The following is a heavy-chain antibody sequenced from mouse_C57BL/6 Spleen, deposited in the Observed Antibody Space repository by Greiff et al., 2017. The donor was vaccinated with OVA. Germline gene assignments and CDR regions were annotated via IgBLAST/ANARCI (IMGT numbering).Heavy chain of an antibody. D-gene: IGHD2-1*01. Sequence: VQLQQPGAELVRPGSSVKLSCKASGYTFTSYWMHWVKQRPIQGLEWIGNIDPSDSETHYNQKFKDKATLTVDKSSSTAYMQLSSLTSEDSAVYYCARGGGNPWFAYWGQGTLVTVSA. J-gene: IGHJ3*01. V-gene: IGHV1-52*01. CDR1: GYTFTSYW. CDR3: ARGGGNPWFAY. CDR2: IDPSDSET.